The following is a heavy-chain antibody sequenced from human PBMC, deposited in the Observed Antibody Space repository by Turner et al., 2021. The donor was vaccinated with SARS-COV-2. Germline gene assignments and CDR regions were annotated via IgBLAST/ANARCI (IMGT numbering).Heavy chain of an antibody. Sequence: EVRGWELGETLVRPGGPLGSPGEAPDSTFSNYAMTWVRQAPGRGLEWVCSIFSDGDSTYYADSVKGRFTISRDDSKNTVSLQMNSLRAEDTALYYCAKTRGPVAFHPDSWGQGTLVTVSS. CDR3: AKTRGPVAFHPDS. J-gene: IGHJ4*02. D-gene: IGHD2-2*01. V-gene: IGHV3-23*01. CDR1: DSTFSNYA. CDR2: IFSDGDST.